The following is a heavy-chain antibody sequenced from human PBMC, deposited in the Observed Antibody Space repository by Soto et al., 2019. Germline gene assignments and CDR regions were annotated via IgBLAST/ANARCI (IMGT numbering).Heavy chain of an antibody. J-gene: IGHJ5*02. D-gene: IGHD2-8*02. CDR1: GFTFCSYA. Sequence: GGSLRLSCAASGFTFCSYAMNWVRQASGKGLEWVGRVGTKANTYATEYSASVKGRFTISRDDSKSTAYLQMNSLKTEDTAIYFCTRVCTGGTCFFDPWGQGTQVTVSS. V-gene: IGHV3-73*01. CDR3: TRVCTGGTCFFDP. CDR2: VGTKANTYAT.